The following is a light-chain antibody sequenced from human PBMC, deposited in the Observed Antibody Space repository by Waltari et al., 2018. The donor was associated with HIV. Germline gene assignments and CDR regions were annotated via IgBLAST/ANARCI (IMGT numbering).Light chain of an antibody. Sequence: DIQMTQSPSTLSASVGDRVTITCRASQSISSWLAWYQQKPGKAPKHLIYKASSLESGVASRFSGSGSGAEFTLTISSLQPDDFATYYCQQYNSYSGWTFGQGTKVEIK. CDR1: QSISSW. J-gene: IGKJ1*01. CDR3: QQYNSYSGWT. V-gene: IGKV1-5*03. CDR2: KAS.